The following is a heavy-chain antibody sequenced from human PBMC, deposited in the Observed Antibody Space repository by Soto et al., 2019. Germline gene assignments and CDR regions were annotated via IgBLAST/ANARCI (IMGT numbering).Heavy chain of an antibody. Sequence: SETLSLTCAVSGGSISSSNWWSWVRQPPGKGLEWIGEIYHSGSTNYNPSLKSRVTISVDKSKNQFSLKLSSVTAADTAVYYCARVSAAGKSYGMDVWGQGTTVTVSS. CDR1: GGSISSSNW. V-gene: IGHV4-4*02. CDR2: IYHSGST. J-gene: IGHJ6*02. D-gene: IGHD6-13*01. CDR3: ARVSAAGKSYGMDV.